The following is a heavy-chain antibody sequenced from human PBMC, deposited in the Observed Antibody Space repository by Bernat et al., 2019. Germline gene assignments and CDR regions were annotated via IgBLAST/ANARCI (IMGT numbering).Heavy chain of an antibody. CDR3: ARDGLQYESGYYYYMDV. J-gene: IGHJ6*03. Sequence: QVQLVESGGGVVQPGRSLRLSCTASGFTFNTYAMHWVRQAPGKGLEWVAGVSYDGSKTYYPDSVKGRFTISRDNSKNTLYLQMNSLRGEDTAVYYCARDGLQYESGYYYYMDVWGKGTTVTVSS. CDR2: VSYDGSKT. CDR1: GFTFNTYA. D-gene: IGHD4-4*01. V-gene: IGHV3-30*01.